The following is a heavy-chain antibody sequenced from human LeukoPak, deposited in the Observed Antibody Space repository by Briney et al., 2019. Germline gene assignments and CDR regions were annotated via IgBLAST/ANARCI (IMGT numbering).Heavy chain of an antibody. D-gene: IGHD5-24*01. J-gene: IGHJ4*02. CDR3: VRDRRDGYNYVDI. CDR2: IHYTGTT. CDR1: GGSISGYY. V-gene: IGHV4-59*01. Sequence: PSGTLSLACIVSGGSISGYYWSWIRQSSEKRLEWIAFIHYTGTTNYNPSLESRATVSVDMSKNQFSLQLRSMTAADTAVYYCVRDRRDGYNYVDIWGQGLLVTVSS.